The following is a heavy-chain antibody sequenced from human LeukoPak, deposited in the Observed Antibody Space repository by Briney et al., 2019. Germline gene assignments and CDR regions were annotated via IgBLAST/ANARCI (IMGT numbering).Heavy chain of an antibody. CDR3: ARDRGYYDTSGSYYRRHYFDY. J-gene: IGHJ4*02. V-gene: IGHV4-4*02. CDR1: GGSMTSRNC. CDR2: IFHSGNT. Sequence: SGTLSLTCAVSGGSMTSRNCWTWVRQPPGKGLEWIGEIFHSGNTNSNPSLKSRVTISVDKSKNQFSLRLTSVTAADTAVYYCARDRGYYDTSGSYYRRHYFDYWGQGTLVTVSS. D-gene: IGHD3-22*01.